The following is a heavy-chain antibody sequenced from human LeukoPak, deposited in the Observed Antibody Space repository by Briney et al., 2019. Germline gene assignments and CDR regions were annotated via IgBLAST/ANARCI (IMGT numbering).Heavy chain of an antibody. CDR1: GFTFNRCW. V-gene: IGHV3-7*01. CDR2: INPDGRDT. D-gene: IGHD2-21*02. CDR3: TSWGDTTAEYFQR. J-gene: IGHJ1*01. Sequence: GGSLRLSCVVSGFTFNRCWMNWVRQAPGKGLEWVAHINPDGRDTYYVDSVKGRFTISRDNAQNSMYLQMNSLRVEDTAVYYCTSWGDTTAEYFQRWGQGTLVTVSP.